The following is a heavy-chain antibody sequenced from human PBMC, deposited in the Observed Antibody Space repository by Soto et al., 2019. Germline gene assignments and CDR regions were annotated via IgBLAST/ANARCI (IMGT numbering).Heavy chain of an antibody. J-gene: IGHJ4*02. CDR1: GFTFSHYS. Sequence: PGGSLRLSCAASGFTFSHYSMSWVRQAPGKGPEWVSTISGSAISTYYADSVKGRFTISRDNSKNTLYLQMNSLRAEDTAVYYCAKESGGIGGSFDYWGQGTLGTVSS. CDR2: ISGSAIST. D-gene: IGHD2-15*01. V-gene: IGHV3-23*01. CDR3: AKESGGIGGSFDY.